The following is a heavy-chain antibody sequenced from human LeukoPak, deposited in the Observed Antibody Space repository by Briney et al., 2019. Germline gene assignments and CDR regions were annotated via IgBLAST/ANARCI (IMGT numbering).Heavy chain of an antibody. D-gene: IGHD2-2*01. V-gene: IGHV1-46*01. Sequence: ASVKVSCKASGYTFTSYYMHWVRQAPGQGLEWMGIINPSGGSTSYAQKFQGRVTMTRDMSTSTVYMELSSLRAEDTAVYYCARDRRGYCSSTSCYHAYYYYYMDVWGKGTTVTISS. CDR3: ARDRRGYCSSTSCYHAYYYYYMDV. J-gene: IGHJ6*03. CDR2: INPSGGST. CDR1: GYTFTSYY.